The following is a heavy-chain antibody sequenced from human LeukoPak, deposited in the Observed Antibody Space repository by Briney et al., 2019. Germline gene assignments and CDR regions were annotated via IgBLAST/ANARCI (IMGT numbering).Heavy chain of an antibody. D-gene: IGHD5-18*01. Sequence: PSDTLSLTCTVSGGSISSYYWSWIRQPTGKVLEWIGYNYYSGSTNYNPSLKSRVTISVDTSKNQFSLRLGSVTAADTAVYYCAKGYTAMVFDYWGQGTLVTVSS. CDR2: NYYSGST. J-gene: IGHJ4*02. CDR1: GGSISSYY. V-gene: IGHV4-59*07. CDR3: AKGYTAMVFDY.